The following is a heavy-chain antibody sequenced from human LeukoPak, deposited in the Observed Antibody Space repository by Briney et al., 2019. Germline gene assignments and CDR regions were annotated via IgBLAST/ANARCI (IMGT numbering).Heavy chain of an antibody. CDR1: GFTFSNYW. CDR2: IKTNGSEI. D-gene: IGHD1-14*01. J-gene: IGHJ4*02. CDR3: AKAGYNNGLDY. V-gene: IGHV3-74*01. Sequence: PGVSLRLSCTASGFTFSNYWMHWVRQAPGKGLVWVSHIKTNGSEISYADSVKGRFTISRDNAKNTLYLQMNSLRAEDTAVYYCAKAGYNNGLDYWGQGTLVTASS.